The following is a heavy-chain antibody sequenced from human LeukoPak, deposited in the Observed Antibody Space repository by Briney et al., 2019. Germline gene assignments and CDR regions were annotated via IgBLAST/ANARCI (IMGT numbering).Heavy chain of an antibody. Sequence: GGSLRLSCAASGFTFSSYAMSRVRQAPGKGLEWVSGINWNGGSTGYADSVKGRFTISRDNAKNSLYLQMNSLRAEDTAVYYCARALDYDFWSGYYDAFDIWGQGTMVTVSS. J-gene: IGHJ3*02. CDR1: GFTFSSYA. D-gene: IGHD3-3*01. CDR3: ARALDYDFWSGYYDAFDI. CDR2: INWNGGST. V-gene: IGHV3-20*04.